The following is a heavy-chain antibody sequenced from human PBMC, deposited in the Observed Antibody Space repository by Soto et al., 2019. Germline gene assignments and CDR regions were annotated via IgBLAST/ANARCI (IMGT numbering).Heavy chain of an antibody. J-gene: IGHJ6*02. D-gene: IGHD1-26*01. CDR1: GFTFDNYA. CDR2: INWNGASA. Sequence: GGSLRLSCTVSGFTFDNYAMSGVRQAPGKGLEWIAGINWNGASAGYADSVKGRFTISRDNAKNSLYLQMNSRRAEDTAVYYCAKDRPSGSRPYYYGMDVWGQGTTVTVSS. V-gene: IGHV3-20*04. CDR3: AKDRPSGSRPYYYGMDV.